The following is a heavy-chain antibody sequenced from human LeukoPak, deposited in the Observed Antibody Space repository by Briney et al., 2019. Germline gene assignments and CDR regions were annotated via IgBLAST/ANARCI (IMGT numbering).Heavy chain of an antibody. D-gene: IGHD6-19*01. CDR2: ISGSGGST. Sequence: PGWSLRLSCAASGFTFSSYWMSWVRQAPGKGLEWVSAISGSGGSTYYADSVKGRFTISRDNSKNTLYLQMNSLRAEDTAVYYCAKATQWLVQGYYYYMDVWGKGTTVTVSS. J-gene: IGHJ6*03. V-gene: IGHV3-23*01. CDR3: AKATQWLVQGYYYYMDV. CDR1: GFTFSSYW.